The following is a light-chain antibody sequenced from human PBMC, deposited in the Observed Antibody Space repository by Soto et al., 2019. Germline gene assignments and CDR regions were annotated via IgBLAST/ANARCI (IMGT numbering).Light chain of an antibody. CDR1: QSISSY. V-gene: IGKV1-39*01. CDR2: AAS. CDR3: QQSYRTPYP. J-gene: IGKJ2*01. Sequence: DIQMTQSPSSLSASVGERVTITCRANQSISSYLNWYQQKPGKAPQLLIYAASTLQRGVPSRFSGTGSGTDFTLTNRSLQLDDFATYYCQQSYRTPYPFGQGTKVDIK.